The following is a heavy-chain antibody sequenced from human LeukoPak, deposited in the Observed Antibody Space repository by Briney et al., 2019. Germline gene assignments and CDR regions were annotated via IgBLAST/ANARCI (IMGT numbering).Heavy chain of an antibody. J-gene: IGHJ6*04. CDR1: GFTFSSYE. D-gene: IGHD3-10*02. V-gene: IGHV3-48*03. CDR2: ISSSGSTI. Sequence: GGSLRLSCAASGFTFSSYEMNWVRQAPGKGLEWVSYISSSGSTIYYADSVKGRFTISRDNAKNSLYLQMNSLRAEDTAVYYCAELGITMIGGVWGKGTTVSVSS. CDR3: AELGITMIGGV.